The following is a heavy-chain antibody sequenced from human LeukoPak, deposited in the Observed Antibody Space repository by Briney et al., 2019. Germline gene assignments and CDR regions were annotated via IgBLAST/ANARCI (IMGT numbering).Heavy chain of an antibody. D-gene: IGHD3-22*01. Sequence: SETLSLTCAVSGGSISSSNWWSWVRQPPGKGLEWIGEIYHSGSTNYNPSLKSRVTISVDKSKNQFSLKLSSVTAEDTAVYYCTTDFGYYYDSTLDGGDDAFDIWGQGTMVTVSS. J-gene: IGHJ3*02. CDR3: TTDFGYYYDSTLDGGDDAFDI. CDR2: IYHSGST. CDR1: GGSISSSNW. V-gene: IGHV4-4*02.